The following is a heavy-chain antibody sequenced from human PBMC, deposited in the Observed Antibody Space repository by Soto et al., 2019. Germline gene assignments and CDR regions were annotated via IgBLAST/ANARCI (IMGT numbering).Heavy chain of an antibody. D-gene: IGHD1-26*01. Sequence: QVQLVQSGDEVKKPGASVKDSCKASGYTFTSYAMHWMRQAPGQKLEWMGWINAVNGNTKYSQKFQGRVTITRDSSASTAYMELSSLRSEDTAVYYCPRGYSGSAEGTPDYWGQGTLVTVSS. J-gene: IGHJ4*02. CDR3: PRGYSGSAEGTPDY. V-gene: IGHV1-3*01. CDR2: INAVNGNT. CDR1: GYTFTSYA.